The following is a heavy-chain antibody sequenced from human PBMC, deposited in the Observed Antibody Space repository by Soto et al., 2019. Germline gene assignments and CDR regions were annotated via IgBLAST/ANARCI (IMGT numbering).Heavy chain of an antibody. J-gene: IGHJ6*02. Sequence: PGGSLRLSCAAYGFTFSSYSMNWVRQAPGKGLEWVSYISSSSSTIYYADSVKGRFTISRDNAKNSLYLQMNSLRDEDTAVYYCAGHYDYVWGGGLMDVWGQGTTVTVSS. V-gene: IGHV3-48*02. CDR3: AGHYDYVWGGGLMDV. D-gene: IGHD3-16*01. CDR1: GFTFSSYS. CDR2: ISSSSSTI.